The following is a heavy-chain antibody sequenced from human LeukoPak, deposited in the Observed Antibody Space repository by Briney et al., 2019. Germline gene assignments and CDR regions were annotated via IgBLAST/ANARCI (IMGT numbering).Heavy chain of an antibody. CDR1: GYSFTSYW. Sequence: GESLKISCKGSGYSFTSYWIGWVRQMPGKGLGWMGIIYPGDSDTRYSPSFQGQVTISADKSISTAYLQWSSLKASDTAMYYCARLDHVVVVAATDWYFDLWGRGTLVTVSS. CDR3: ARLDHVVVVAATDWYFDL. D-gene: IGHD2-15*01. J-gene: IGHJ2*01. CDR2: IYPGDSDT. V-gene: IGHV5-51*01.